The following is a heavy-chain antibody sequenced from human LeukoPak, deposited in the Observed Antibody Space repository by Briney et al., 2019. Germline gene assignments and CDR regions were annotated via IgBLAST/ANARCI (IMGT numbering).Heavy chain of an antibody. CDR1: GFTFSSYN. J-gene: IGHJ3*02. D-gene: IGHD4-17*01. V-gene: IGHV3-21*01. CDR2: ISFSSTYI. Sequence: GGSLRLSCAASGFTFSSYNMNWVRQAPGKGLEWVSSISFSSTYIYYADSVKGRFTISRDNSKNTLYLQMNSLRAEDTAVYYCARAGDYEAFDIWGQGTMVTVSS. CDR3: ARAGDYEAFDI.